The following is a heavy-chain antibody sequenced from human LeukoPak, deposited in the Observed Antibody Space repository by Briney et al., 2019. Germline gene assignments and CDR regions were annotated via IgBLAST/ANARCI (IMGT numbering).Heavy chain of an antibody. Sequence: GGSLRLSCVASGFTFSSYGMHWVRQAPGKGLEWVAFIRYDGSNKYYADSVKGRFTISRDNSKNTLYLQMNSLRAEDTAVYYCAKDNGPDYYDSSGYYDPYYMDVWGKGTTVTVSS. CDR1: GFTFSSYG. CDR3: AKDNGPDYYDSSGYYDPYYMDV. D-gene: IGHD3-22*01. J-gene: IGHJ6*03. CDR2: IRYDGSNK. V-gene: IGHV3-30*02.